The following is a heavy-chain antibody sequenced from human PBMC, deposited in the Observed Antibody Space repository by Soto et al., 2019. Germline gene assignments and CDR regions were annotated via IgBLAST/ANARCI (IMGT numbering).Heavy chain of an antibody. CDR3: AKEGFYDRTGYYPFDS. CDR2: VSFDGRNK. V-gene: IGHV3-30*18. Sequence: GGSLRLSCTASGFNLSTYGVHWVRQPPGKGLEWVAVVSFDGRNKYYAGSVEGRFTISRDNSKKTLYLHMNSLRAEDTAVYYCAKEGFYDRTGYYPFDSWGQGTLVTVSS. D-gene: IGHD3-22*01. CDR1: GFNLSTYG. J-gene: IGHJ4*02.